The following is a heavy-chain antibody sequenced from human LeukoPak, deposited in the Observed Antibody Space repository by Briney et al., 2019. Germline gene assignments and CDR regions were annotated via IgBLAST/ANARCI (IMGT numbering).Heavy chain of an antibody. CDR3: ARDNHHYDSSGYF. V-gene: IGHV3-21*01. CDR1: GFNFGDYG. J-gene: IGHJ4*02. D-gene: IGHD3-22*01. CDR2: TSSSDAGT. Sequence: GGSLRLSCTTSGFNFGDYGLSWFRHAPGKGLEWVSATSSSDAGTYHADSVRGRFTISRDNAKNSLYLQMNSLRAEDTAVYYCARDNHHYDSSGYFWGQGTLVTVSS.